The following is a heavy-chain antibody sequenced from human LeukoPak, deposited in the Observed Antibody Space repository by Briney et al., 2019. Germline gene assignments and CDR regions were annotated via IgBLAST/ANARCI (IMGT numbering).Heavy chain of an antibody. D-gene: IGHD3-22*01. CDR3: AKDPTDFDSSGQTYFDY. V-gene: IGHV3-23*01. CDR2: ISGSGGST. J-gene: IGHJ4*02. Sequence: GGSLRLSCAASGFTFSSYGMSWVRQAPGKGLEWVSAISGSGGSTYYADSVKGRFTISRDNSKNTLYLQMNSLRAEDTAVYYCAKDPTDFDSSGQTYFDYWGQGSLVTVSS. CDR1: GFTFSSYG.